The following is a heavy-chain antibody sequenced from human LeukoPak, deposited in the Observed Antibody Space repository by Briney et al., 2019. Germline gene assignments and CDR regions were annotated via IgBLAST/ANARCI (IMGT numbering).Heavy chain of an antibody. Sequence: SETLSLTCTVSGGSISSSSYYWGWHRQPPGKGLEWVGSIYYSGSTYYNPSRKSRVTISVDTSKTQFSLKLRSVTAADTAVYYCARQQSAGAFDYWGQGTLVTVSS. CDR1: GGSISSSSYY. J-gene: IGHJ4*02. D-gene: IGHD3-10*01. CDR3: ARQQSAGAFDY. V-gene: IGHV4-39*01. CDR2: IYYSGST.